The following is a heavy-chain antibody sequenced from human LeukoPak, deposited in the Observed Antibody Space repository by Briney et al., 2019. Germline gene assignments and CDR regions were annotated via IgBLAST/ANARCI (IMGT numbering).Heavy chain of an antibody. CDR1: GFTFSSYA. CDR3: AKDTPRYCSSTSCYPNWFDP. D-gene: IGHD2-2*01. V-gene: IGHV3-23*01. J-gene: IGHJ5*02. CDR2: ISGSGGST. Sequence: GGSLRPSCAASGFTFSSYAMSWVRQAPGKGLEWVSAISGSGGSTYYADSVKGRFTISRDNSKNTLYLQMNSLRAEDTAVYYCAKDTPRYCSSTSCYPNWFDPWGQGTLVTVSS.